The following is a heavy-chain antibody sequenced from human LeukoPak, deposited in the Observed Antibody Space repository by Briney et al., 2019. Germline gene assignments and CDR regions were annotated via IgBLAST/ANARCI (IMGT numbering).Heavy chain of an antibody. D-gene: IGHD6-6*01. CDR1: GYSFTSYW. CDR2: IYPGDSDT. CDR3: ARRGIPLAARRELDY. V-gene: IGHV5-51*01. J-gene: IGHJ4*02. Sequence: GESLKISGKGSGYSFTSYWIGWVRQMPGKGLEWMGIIYPGDSDTRYSPSFQGQVTISADKSISTAYLQWSSLKASDTAMYYCARRGIPLAARRELDYWGQGTLVTVSS.